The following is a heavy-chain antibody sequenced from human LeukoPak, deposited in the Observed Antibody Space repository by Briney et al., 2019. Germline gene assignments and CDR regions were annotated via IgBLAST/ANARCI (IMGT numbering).Heavy chain of an antibody. CDR2: IKSKINGAEI. Sequence: GGSLRLSCTASGLIFTKAWMSWVRQAPGKGRVWVGRIKSKINGAEIDYAGPVKGRFTISRDDSQNTLYQQMDSPKTEDTAVYYCTTRLGYCSGDTCGFWGQGALVTVPS. CDR1: GLIFTKAW. J-gene: IGHJ4*01. CDR3: TTRLGYCSGDTCGF. V-gene: IGHV3-15*01. D-gene: IGHD2-15*01.